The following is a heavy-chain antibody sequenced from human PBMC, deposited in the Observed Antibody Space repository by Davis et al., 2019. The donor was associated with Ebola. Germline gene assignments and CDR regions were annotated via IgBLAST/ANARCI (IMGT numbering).Heavy chain of an antibody. CDR2: IWYDGSNK. V-gene: IGHV3-33*08. D-gene: IGHD2-2*01. J-gene: IGHJ6*02. CDR3: ARGPRYCSSTSCYEYGMDV. Sequence: GESLKISCAASGFTFSSYAMHWVRQAPGKGLEWVAVIWYDGSNKYYADSVKGRFTISRDNSKNTLYLQMNSLRAEDTAVYYCARGPRYCSSTSCYEYGMDVWGQGTTVTVSS. CDR1: GFTFSSYA.